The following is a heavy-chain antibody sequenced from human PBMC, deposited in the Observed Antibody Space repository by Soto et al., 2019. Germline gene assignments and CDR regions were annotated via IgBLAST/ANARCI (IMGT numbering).Heavy chain of an antibody. D-gene: IGHD5-12*01. J-gene: IGHJ5*02. CDR3: TKSPRVATVFRWGLDP. Sequence: PGGSLRLSCAASGFSVSDYAIAWVRQAPGKGLEWVSSLSVSETMRQADSVKGRFTISRDNSKNTVYLQMNNLRVEDTALYYCTKSPRVATVFRWGLDPWGQGTLVTVSS. CDR2: LSVSETM. V-gene: IGHV3-23*01. CDR1: GFSVSDYA.